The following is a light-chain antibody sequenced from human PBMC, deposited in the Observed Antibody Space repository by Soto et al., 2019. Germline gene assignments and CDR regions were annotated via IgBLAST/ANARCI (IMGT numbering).Light chain of an antibody. J-gene: IGLJ1*01. CDR3: KSYAGSNAYV. Sequence: LTQPPSESGSPGQSVTISCTGTKNDIGVYDFVSWYQHHPGKAPRLIIYEVVQRPSGVPDRFSGSKSGNTASLTVSGPQAADEADYFCKSYAGSNAYVFGSGTKVTVL. CDR1: KNDIGVYDF. V-gene: IGLV2-8*01. CDR2: EVV.